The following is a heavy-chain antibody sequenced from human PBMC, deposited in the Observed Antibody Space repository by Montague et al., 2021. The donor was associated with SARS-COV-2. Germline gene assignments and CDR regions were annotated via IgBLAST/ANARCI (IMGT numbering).Heavy chain of an antibody. J-gene: IGHJ4*02. Sequence: PALVKPTQTLTLTCTFSGFSLSTSGMCVSWIRQPPGKALEWLALIYWDDDKYYSTSLKTRLTISKDTSKNQVVLTMTNMDPVDTATYYCARMTVAGIYFDYWGQGTLVTVSS. V-gene: IGHV2-70*01. CDR2: IYWDDDK. D-gene: IGHD6-19*01. CDR3: ARMTVAGIYFDY. CDR1: GFSLSTSGMC.